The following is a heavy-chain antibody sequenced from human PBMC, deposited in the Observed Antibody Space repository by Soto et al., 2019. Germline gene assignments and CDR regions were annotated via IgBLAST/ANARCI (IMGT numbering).Heavy chain of an antibody. CDR2: FDPWDGGT. D-gene: IGHD2-21*01. J-gene: IGHJ4*02. Sequence: ASVKVSCKVSGYSLTVVSIHLVRQAPGKGPEWMGGFDPWDGGTLSSQRFHARVTMSVDTAIDTAYLELSSVRSDDTAVYYCLTAVRFRSPKDPFDSWGQGTMVTVSS. CDR1: GYSLTVVS. V-gene: IGHV1-24*01. CDR3: LTAVRFRSPKDPFDS.